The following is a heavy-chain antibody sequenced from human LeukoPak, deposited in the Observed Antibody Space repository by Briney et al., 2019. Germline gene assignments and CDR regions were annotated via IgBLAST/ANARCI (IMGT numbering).Heavy chain of an antibody. CDR1: GYTFTDNG. V-gene: IGHV1-18*01. Sequence: WASVKVSCRTSGYTFTDNGISWVRRTAAQGLEWMGWINAFSGLTDYAPKFRDRVTLTTDSSTSTAYMESRSLRSDDTAVYYCVRYRVTFGGIIPFNYGMDVWGQGTTVTVSS. CDR3: VRYRVTFGGIIPFNYGMDV. J-gene: IGHJ6*02. D-gene: IGHD3-16*01. CDR2: INAFSGLT.